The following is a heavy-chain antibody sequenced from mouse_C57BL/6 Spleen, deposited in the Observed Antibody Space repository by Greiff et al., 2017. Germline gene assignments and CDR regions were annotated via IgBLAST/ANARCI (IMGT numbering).Heavy chain of an antibody. CDR1: GYKFTDYY. Sequence: EVQLQQSGPELVKPGASVKISCKASGYKFTDYYMNWVKQSNGKRLEWIGDINPNNGGKSYNQKFKGKATLTVDTSSSTAYIERRSLTSEDSAVYYCAEGDYSAWFAYWGQGTLVTVSA. V-gene: IGHV1-26*01. J-gene: IGHJ3*01. D-gene: IGHD2-4*01. CDR3: AEGDYSAWFAY. CDR2: INPNNGGK.